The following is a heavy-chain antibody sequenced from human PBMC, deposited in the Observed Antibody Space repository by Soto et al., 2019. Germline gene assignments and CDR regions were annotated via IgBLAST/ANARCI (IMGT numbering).Heavy chain of an antibody. V-gene: IGHV4-31*03. CDR2: IYYSGST. Sequence: SETLSLTCTVSGGSISSGGYYWSWIRQHPGKGLEWIGYIYYSGSTYYNPSLKSRVTISVDTSKNQFSLKLSSVTAADTAVYYCARQILTGQQPTYYFDYWGQGTLVTVSS. J-gene: IGHJ4*02. D-gene: IGHD3-9*01. CDR3: ARQILTGQQPTYYFDY. CDR1: GGSISSGGYY.